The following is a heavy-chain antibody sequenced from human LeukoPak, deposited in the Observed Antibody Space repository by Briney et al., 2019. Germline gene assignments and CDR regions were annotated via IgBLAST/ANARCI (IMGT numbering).Heavy chain of an antibody. V-gene: IGHV1-69*13. CDR3: ARAPSARYFDWFNY. CDR1: GGTFSSYA. J-gene: IGHJ4*02. Sequence: GASVKVSCKASGGTFSSYAISWVRQAPGQGLEWMGGIIPIFGTANYAQKFQGRVTITADESTSTAYMELSSLRSEDTAVYYCARAPSARYFDWFNYWGQGTLVTVSS. CDR2: IIPIFGTA. D-gene: IGHD3-9*01.